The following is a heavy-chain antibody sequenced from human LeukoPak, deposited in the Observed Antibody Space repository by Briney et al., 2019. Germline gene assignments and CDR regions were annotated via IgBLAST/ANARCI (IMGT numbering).Heavy chain of an antibody. V-gene: IGHV3-9*01. D-gene: IGHD6-13*01. CDR3: AKGAAGNGAIDY. CDR2: ISWNSGSI. CDR1: GFTFDDYA. Sequence: GGSLRLSCAASGFTFDDYAMHWVRQAPGKGLEWVSGISWNSGSIGYADSVKGRFTISRDNAKNSLYLQMNSLRAEDTALYYCAKGAAGNGAIDYWGQGTLVTVSS. J-gene: IGHJ4*02.